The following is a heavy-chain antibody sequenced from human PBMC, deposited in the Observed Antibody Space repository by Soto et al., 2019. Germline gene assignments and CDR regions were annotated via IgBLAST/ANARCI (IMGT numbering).Heavy chain of an antibody. CDR2: ISYDGSNK. CDR3: AKDEEIQVVDY. V-gene: IGHV3-30*18. J-gene: IGHJ4*02. D-gene: IGHD5-18*01. Sequence: QVQLVESGGGVVQPGRSLRLSCAASGFTFSSYGMHWVRQAPGKGLEWVAVISYDGSNKYYADSVKGRFTISRDNSKNTLYLQMNSLRAEGTAVYYCAKDEEIQVVDYWGQGTLVTVSS. CDR1: GFTFSSYG.